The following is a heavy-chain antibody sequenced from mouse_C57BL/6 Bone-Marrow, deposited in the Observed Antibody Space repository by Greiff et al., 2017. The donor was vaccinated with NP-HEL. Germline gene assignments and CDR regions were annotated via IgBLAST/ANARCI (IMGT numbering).Heavy chain of an antibody. D-gene: IGHD1-1*01. CDR3: TGYYGSRFRLDY. V-gene: IGHV1-15*01. J-gene: IGHJ2*01. CDR2: IDPETGGT. Sequence: QVQLQQSGAELVRPGASVTLSCKASGYTFTDYEMHWVKQTPVHGLEWIGAIDPETGGTAYNQKFKGKAILTADKSSSTAYMELRSLTSEDSAVYDCTGYYGSRFRLDYGGQGTTLTVSS. CDR1: GYTFTDYE.